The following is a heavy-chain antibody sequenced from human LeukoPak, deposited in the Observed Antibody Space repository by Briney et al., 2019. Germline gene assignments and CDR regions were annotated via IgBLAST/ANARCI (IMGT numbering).Heavy chain of an antibody. V-gene: IGHV3-74*01. CDR2: VIRDGSFT. CDR1: GFTFRSYW. Sequence: GGSLRLSCAASGFTFRSYWMHWVRQAPGKGLEWVSRVIRDGSFTNYADSVKGRFTISRDNCKNTLYLQMNSLRAEDTAVYYCAKDLDFWSGYDYWGQGTLVTVSS. CDR3: AKDLDFWSGYDY. J-gene: IGHJ4*02. D-gene: IGHD3-3*01.